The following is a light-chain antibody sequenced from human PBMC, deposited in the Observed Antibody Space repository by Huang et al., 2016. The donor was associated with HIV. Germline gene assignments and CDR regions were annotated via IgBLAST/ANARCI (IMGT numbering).Light chain of an antibody. Sequence: DMVMRPSPDTLVVSPGERATLSCRASQGVSSNVAWYQRKPCQAPRLLIQGASTRVSGIPARFSGRGSETDFTLTIRSLQSEDSAVYYCQQYNKWPRTFGQGTKLEIK. J-gene: IGKJ2*01. V-gene: IGKV3-15*01. CDR3: QQYNKWPRT. CDR2: GAS. CDR1: QGVSSN.